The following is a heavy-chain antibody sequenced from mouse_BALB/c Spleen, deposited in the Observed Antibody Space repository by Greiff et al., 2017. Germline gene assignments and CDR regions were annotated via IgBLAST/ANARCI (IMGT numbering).Heavy chain of an antibody. J-gene: IGHJ4*01. V-gene: IGHV1S81*02. D-gene: IGHD2-2*01. Sequence: QVHVKQSGAELVKPGASVKLSCKASGYTFTSYYMYWVKQRPGQGLEWIGEINPSNGGTNFNEKFKRKATLTVDKSSSTAYMQLSSLTSADSAVYYCTRWGYGYAMDDWGQGTSVTVSS. CDR2: INPSNGGT. CDR3: TRWGYGYAMDD. CDR1: GYTFTSYY.